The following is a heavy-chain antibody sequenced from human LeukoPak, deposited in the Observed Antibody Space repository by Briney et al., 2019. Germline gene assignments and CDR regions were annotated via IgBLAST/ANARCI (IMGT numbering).Heavy chain of an antibody. V-gene: IGHV4-61*02. Sequence: PSQTLSLTCAVSGGSISSGGYSWSWIRQPPGKGLEWIGRIYTSGSTNYNPSLKSRVTMSVDTSKNQFSLKLSSVTAADTAVYYCAREAAYYYDSSGYSLFDYWGQGTLVTVSS. CDR1: GGSISSGGYS. CDR2: IYTSGST. CDR3: AREAAYYYDSSGYSLFDY. J-gene: IGHJ4*02. D-gene: IGHD3-22*01.